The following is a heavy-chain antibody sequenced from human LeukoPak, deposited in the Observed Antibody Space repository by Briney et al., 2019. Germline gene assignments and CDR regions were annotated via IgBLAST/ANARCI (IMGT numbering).Heavy chain of an antibody. D-gene: IGHD6-13*01. CDR3: AREYSSSWYLRGGFDY. J-gene: IGHJ4*02. V-gene: IGHV4-31*03. Sequence: SETLSLTCTVSGGSISSGGYYWSWIRQHPGKGLEWIGYIYYSGSTYYNPSLKSRVTISVDTSKNQFSLKLSSVTAADTAVYYCAREYSSSWYLRGGFDYWGQGTLVTVSS. CDR1: GGSISSGGYY. CDR2: IYYSGST.